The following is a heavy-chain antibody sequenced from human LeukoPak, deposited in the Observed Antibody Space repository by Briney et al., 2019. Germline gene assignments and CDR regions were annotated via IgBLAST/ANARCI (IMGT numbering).Heavy chain of an antibody. D-gene: IGHD1-26*01. CDR2: INPNSGGT. CDR3: ARRKWELLDDY. J-gene: IGHJ4*02. Sequence: ASVKVSCKASGYTFTSYGISWVRQAPGQGLEWMGWINPNSGGTNYAQKFQGRVTMTRDTSISTAYMELSRLKSDDTAVYYCARRKWELLDDYWGQGTLVTVSS. CDR1: GYTFTSYG. V-gene: IGHV1-2*02.